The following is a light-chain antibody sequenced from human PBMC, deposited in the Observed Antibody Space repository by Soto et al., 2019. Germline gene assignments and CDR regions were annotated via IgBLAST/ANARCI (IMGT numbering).Light chain of an antibody. CDR1: SSDVGAYYS. CDR2: GVT. V-gene: IGLV2-14*01. CDR3: SSYTRGRSHYV. J-gene: IGLJ1*01. Sequence: QSALTQPASVSGSPGQSITISCTGTSSDVGAYYSVSWYQHHPGKAPKLIIYGVTNRPSGVSNRFSGSKSGNTASLTISGLQAAEQADYNCSSYTRGRSHYVFGTGTKVTV.